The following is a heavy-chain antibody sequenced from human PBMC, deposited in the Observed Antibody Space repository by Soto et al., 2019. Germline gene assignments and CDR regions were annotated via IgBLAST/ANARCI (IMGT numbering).Heavy chain of an antibody. CDR3: DRDYLRERNDYYGMDV. J-gene: IGHJ6*02. CDR1: GFTFSSYA. Sequence: GGSLRLSCAASGFTFSSYAMHWVRQAPGKGLEWVAVISYDGSNKYYADSVKGRFTISRDNSKNTLYLQMNSLRAEDTAVYYCDRDYLRERNDYYGMDVWGQGTTVTVSS. CDR2: ISYDGSNK. D-gene: IGHD3-3*01. V-gene: IGHV3-30-3*01.